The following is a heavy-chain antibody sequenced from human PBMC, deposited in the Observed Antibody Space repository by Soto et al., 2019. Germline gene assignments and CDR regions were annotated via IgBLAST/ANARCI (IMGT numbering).Heavy chain of an antibody. CDR3: ARIIGYCRNNDCSWTFDI. CDR1: GYSFISYW. J-gene: IGHJ3*02. CDR2: FYPGDSTS. Sequence: PGESLKISCKTSGYSFISYWVAWVRQLPGKGLEWMGTFYPGDSTSTYSPSFQGKVTISVDKSISTAYLQLSSLKASDTAMYYCARIIGYCRNNDCSWTFDIWGQGTRVTVSS. V-gene: IGHV5-51*01. D-gene: IGHD2-15*01.